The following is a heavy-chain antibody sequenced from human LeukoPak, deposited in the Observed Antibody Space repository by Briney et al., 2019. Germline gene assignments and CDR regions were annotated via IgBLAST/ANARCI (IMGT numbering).Heavy chain of an antibody. V-gene: IGHV1-2*02. D-gene: IGHD5-12*01. CDR1: GYTFTGYY. J-gene: IGHJ5*02. CDR2: INPNSGGT. CDR3: ARGGYSGYVNNWFDP. Sequence: ASVKVSCKASGYTFTGYYMHWVRQAPGQGLEWMGWINPNSGGTNYAQKFQGRVTMTRDTSISIAYMELSRLRSDDTAVYYCARGGYSGYVNNWFDPWGQGTLVTVSS.